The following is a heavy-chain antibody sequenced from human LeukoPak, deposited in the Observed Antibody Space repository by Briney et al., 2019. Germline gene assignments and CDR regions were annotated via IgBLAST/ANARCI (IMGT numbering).Heavy chain of an antibody. CDR1: GYTFTSYA. J-gene: IGHJ4*02. CDR3: ARPTYGSGSPDY. CDR2: INAGNGNT. Sequence: GASVRVSCKASGYTFTSYAMHWVRQAPGQRLEWMGWINAGNGNTKYSQKFQGRVTITRDTSASTAYMELSSLRSEDTAVYYCARPTYGSGSPDYWGQGTLVTVSS. V-gene: IGHV1-3*01. D-gene: IGHD3-10*01.